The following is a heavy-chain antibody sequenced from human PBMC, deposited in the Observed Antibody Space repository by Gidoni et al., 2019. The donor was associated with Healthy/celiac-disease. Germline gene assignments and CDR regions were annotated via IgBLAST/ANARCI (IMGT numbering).Heavy chain of an antibody. D-gene: IGHD6-19*01. V-gene: IGHV4-59*01. CDR3: ARALGGYSSGWGVYPSITWFDP. CDR2: IYYSGST. CDR1: GGSISSYS. Sequence: QVQLQESGPGLVKPSETLSLTCTVSGGSISSYSWSWIRQPPGKGLEWIGYIYYSGSTNYNPSLKSRVTISVDTSKNQFSLKLSSVTAADTAVYYCARALGGYSSGWGVYPSITWFDPWGQGTLVTVSS. J-gene: IGHJ5*02.